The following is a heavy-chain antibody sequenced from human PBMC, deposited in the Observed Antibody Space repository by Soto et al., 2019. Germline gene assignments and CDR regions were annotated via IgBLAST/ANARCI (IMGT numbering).Heavy chain of an antibody. D-gene: IGHD2-8*01. CDR1: GWRVSSYW. V-gene: IGHV5-51*01. J-gene: IGHJ6*02. Sequence: VASLQISGKGCGWRVSSYWIAWVRQIPGKGLEWMGIIYPGDSDTRYSPSFQGHVTMSVDKSNSTAYLHWSRLKATDTAMYYCATQCSNGAYYYYGMDVWGQGTRVTVSS. CDR3: ATQCSNGAYYYYGMDV. CDR2: IYPGDSDT.